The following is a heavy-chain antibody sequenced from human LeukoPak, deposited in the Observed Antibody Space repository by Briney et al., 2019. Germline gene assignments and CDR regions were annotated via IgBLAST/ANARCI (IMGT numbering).Heavy chain of an antibody. Sequence: GASVKVSCQTSGYNFKTHAVSWVRQVPGQGLEWMGWVSGYNGGTNYAQKFQGRVTMTRDTSISTAYMELSRLRSDDTAVYYCAREGTSIAAADYNWFDPWGQGTLVTVSS. CDR2: VSGYNGGT. J-gene: IGHJ5*02. CDR1: GYNFKTHA. CDR3: AREGTSIAAADYNWFDP. V-gene: IGHV1-2*02. D-gene: IGHD6-13*01.